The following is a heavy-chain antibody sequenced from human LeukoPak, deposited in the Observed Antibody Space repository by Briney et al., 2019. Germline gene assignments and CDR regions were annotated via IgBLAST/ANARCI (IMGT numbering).Heavy chain of an antibody. CDR3: ARTLGHYDSSGYLGWYFDL. D-gene: IGHD3-22*01. V-gene: IGHV4-28*05. J-gene: IGHJ2*01. CDR2: IYYSGSI. CDR1: AYSLSRSNW. Sequence: SDTLSLACALSAYSLSRSNWWGWIRQPPGKGRGWIAYIYYSGSIYYNPSLKGRLILSVDTPEHQFSLKLSSVTDVDTAVYYCARTLGHYDSSGYLGWYFDLWGRGTLVTVSS.